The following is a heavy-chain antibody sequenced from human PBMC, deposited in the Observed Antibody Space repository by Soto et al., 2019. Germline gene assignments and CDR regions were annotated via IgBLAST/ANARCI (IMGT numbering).Heavy chain of an antibody. CDR3: ASKPNSRYYFDY. Sequence: SETLSLTCAVYGGSFSGYYWSWIRQPPGKGLEWIGEINHSGSTNYTPSLKSRVTMSVDTSNNQFSLRLNSVTAVDTAVYYCASKPNSRYYFDYWGQGTLVTVSS. D-gene: IGHD5-18*01. J-gene: IGHJ4*02. CDR2: INHSGST. V-gene: IGHV4-34*01. CDR1: GGSFSGYY.